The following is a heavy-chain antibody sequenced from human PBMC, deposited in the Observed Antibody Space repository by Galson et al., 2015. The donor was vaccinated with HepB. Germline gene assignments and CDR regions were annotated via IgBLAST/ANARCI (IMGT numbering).Heavy chain of an antibody. CDR3: ARVAAAGYYFDY. V-gene: IGHV3-11*05. CDR2: ISSGRTYT. D-gene: IGHD6-13*01. Sequence: SLRLSCAASGFTFSDYYMSWIRQAPGKGLEWVSYISSGRTYTNYADSVKGRFTISRDNAKNSLYLQMNSLRAEDTAVYYCARVAAAGYYFDYWGQGTLVTVSS. CDR1: GFTFSDYY. J-gene: IGHJ4*02.